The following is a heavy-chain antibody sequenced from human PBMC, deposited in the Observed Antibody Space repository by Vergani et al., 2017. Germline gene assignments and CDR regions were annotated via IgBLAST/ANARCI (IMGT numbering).Heavy chain of an antibody. J-gene: IGHJ3*02. CDR3: ARAEITGTTFAAFDI. D-gene: IGHD1-7*01. Sequence: EVQLVQSGAEVKKPGESLRISCKGSGYSFTSYWISWVRQMPGKGLEWMGRIDPSDSYTNYSPSFQGHVTISADKSISTAYLQWSSLKASDTAMYYCARAEITGTTFAAFDIWGQGTMVTVSA. CDR2: IDPSDSYT. CDR1: GYSFTSYW. V-gene: IGHV5-10-1*03.